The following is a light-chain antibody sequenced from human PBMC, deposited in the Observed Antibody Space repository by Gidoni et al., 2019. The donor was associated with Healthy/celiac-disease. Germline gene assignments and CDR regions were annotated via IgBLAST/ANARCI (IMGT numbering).Light chain of an antibody. J-gene: IGLJ2*01. CDR3: FSYAGSSTFV. CDR2: EGS. CDR1: SSDVGSYNL. V-gene: IGLV2-23*03. Sequence: QSALTQPASVSGSPGQSITISCTGTSSDVGSYNLVSWYQQHPGKAPKLMIYEGSKRPSGVSNRFSGSKSGNTASLTISGLQAAAEADYYCFSYAGSSTFVFGGGTKLTVL.